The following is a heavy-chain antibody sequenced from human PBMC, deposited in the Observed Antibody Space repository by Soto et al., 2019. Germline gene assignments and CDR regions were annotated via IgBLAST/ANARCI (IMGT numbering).Heavy chain of an antibody. V-gene: IGHV1-2*02. Sequence: GASVKVSCKASGDTFTGYYMHWVRQAPGQGLEWMGWINPNSGGTKYAQNFQGRVTMTRDTSISTAYMELSRLRSDDTAVYYCARDFSAGSLDNWFDPWGQGTLVTVSS. CDR2: INPNSGGT. CDR3: ARDFSAGSLDNWFDP. CDR1: GDTFTGYY. D-gene: IGHD3-3*01. J-gene: IGHJ5*02.